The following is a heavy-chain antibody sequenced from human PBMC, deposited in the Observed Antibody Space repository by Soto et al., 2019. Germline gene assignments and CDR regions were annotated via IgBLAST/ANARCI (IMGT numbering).Heavy chain of an antibody. CDR3: ARTVARDYYYKGVDV. D-gene: IGHD6-19*01. CDR1: GDSVSSNSAA. Sequence: QVQLQQSGPGLVKPSQTLSLTCVISGDSVSSNSAAWNWIRQSPSRGLEWLGRTYYRSQWYNDYAVSVTGRIIINPYTSKNQFSLQLSSVTPEDTAVYYCARTVARDYYYKGVDVWGQGTTVTVSS. J-gene: IGHJ6*02. CDR2: TYYRSQWYN. V-gene: IGHV6-1*01.